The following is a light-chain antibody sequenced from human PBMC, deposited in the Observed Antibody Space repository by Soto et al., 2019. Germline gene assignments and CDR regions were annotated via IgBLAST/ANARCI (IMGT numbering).Light chain of an antibody. CDR1: SSDVGCYNY. Sequence: QSALTQPRSVSGSPGQSVTISCTGTSSDVGCYNYVSWYQQHPGTAPKLMIYDVTKRPSGLPDRFSGSKSGNTASLTISGLPADDEDDYFFCSNGGSSTLVLGGGTKLTVL. V-gene: IGLV2-11*01. J-gene: IGLJ3*02. CDR3: CSNGGSSTLV. CDR2: DVT.